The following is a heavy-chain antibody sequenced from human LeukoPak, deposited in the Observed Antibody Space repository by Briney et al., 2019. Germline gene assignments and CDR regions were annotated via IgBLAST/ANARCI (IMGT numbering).Heavy chain of an antibody. V-gene: IGHV3-23*01. CDR3: AKTPRDCSSTSCYWYNWFDP. CDR1: GFTFSSYA. CDR2: ISGSGGST. Sequence: GGSLRLSCAASGFTFSSYAMSWVRQAPGKGLEWVSAISGSGGSTYYADSVKGRFTISRDNSKNTLYLQMNSLRVEDTAVYYCAKTPRDCSSTSCYWYNWFDPWGQGTLVTVSS. D-gene: IGHD2-2*01. J-gene: IGHJ5*02.